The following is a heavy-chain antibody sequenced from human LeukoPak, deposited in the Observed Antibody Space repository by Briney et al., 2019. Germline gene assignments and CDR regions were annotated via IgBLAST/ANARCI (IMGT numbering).Heavy chain of an antibody. CDR2: IKSKIDGGKN. CDR3: STAPTSVY. V-gene: IGHV3-15*01. CDR1: GFTFNNAW. D-gene: IGHD1/OR15-1a*01. Sequence: GGSLRLSCAASGFTFNNAWMSWVRQAPGGGLEWLGRIKSKIDGGKNDYSTTVKGKFNISRDESKNTLNLQINSLKTDDRAVYYWSTAPTSVYWGQGALVNVFS. J-gene: IGHJ4*02.